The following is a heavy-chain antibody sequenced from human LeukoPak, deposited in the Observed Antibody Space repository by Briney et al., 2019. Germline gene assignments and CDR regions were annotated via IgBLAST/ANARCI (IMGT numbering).Heavy chain of an antibody. CDR3: AKDPYDSSGYYHDY. Sequence: GGSLRLSCAASGFTFSSHAMNWVRQAPGKGLDWVSVVSGSGGRREYADAVKGRFTISRDNSKNTVYLQMNNLRDEDTAVYYCAKDPYDSSGYYHDYWGQGTLVTVSS. D-gene: IGHD3-22*01. CDR2: VSGSGGRR. V-gene: IGHV3-23*01. CDR1: GFTFSSHA. J-gene: IGHJ4*02.